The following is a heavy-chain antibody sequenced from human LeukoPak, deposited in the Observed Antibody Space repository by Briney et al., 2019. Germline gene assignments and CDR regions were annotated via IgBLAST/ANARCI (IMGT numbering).Heavy chain of an antibody. CDR1: GFTFSSYA. CDR3: AKDPGVVPAHYFDY. D-gene: IGHD2-2*01. CDR2: ISGSGGST. J-gene: IGHJ4*02. V-gene: IGHV3-23*01. Sequence: GGALRLSCAASGFTFSSYAMSWVRQAPGKGLEWVSAISGSGGSTYYADSVKGRFTISRDNSKNTLYLQMNSLRAEDTAVYYCAKDPGVVPAHYFDYWGQGTLVTVSS.